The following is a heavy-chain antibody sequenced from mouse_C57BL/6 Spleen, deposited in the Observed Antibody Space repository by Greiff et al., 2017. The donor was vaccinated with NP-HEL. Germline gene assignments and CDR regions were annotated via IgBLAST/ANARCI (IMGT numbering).Heavy chain of an antibody. V-gene: IGHV5-4*03. CDR3: ARGGYDSFDY. D-gene: IGHD2-2*01. J-gene: IGHJ2*01. CDR2: ISDGGSYT. CDR1: GFTFSSYA. Sequence: EVKLMESGGGLVKPGGSLKLSCAASGFTFSSYAMSWVRQTPEKRLEWVATISDGGSYTYYPDNVKGRFTISRDNAKNNLYLQMSHLKSEDTAMYYCARGGYDSFDYWGQGTTLTVSS.